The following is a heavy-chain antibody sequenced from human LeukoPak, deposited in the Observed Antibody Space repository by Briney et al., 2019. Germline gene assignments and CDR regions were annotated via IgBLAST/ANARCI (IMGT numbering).Heavy chain of an antibody. J-gene: IGHJ3*01. CDR3: AREKNDILTGYPDVFDV. CDR2: INPSGGST. V-gene: IGHV1-46*01. Sequence: ASVKVSCKASGYTFTSYYMHWVRQAPGQGLEWMGIINPSGGSTSYAQKFQGRVTMTTDTSTSTAYMELRSLRSDDTAIYYCAREKNDILTGYPDVFDVWGQGTLVSVSS. CDR1: GYTFTSYY. D-gene: IGHD3-9*01.